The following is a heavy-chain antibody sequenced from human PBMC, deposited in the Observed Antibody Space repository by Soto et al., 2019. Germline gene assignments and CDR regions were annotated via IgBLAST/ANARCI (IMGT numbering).Heavy chain of an antibody. V-gene: IGHV4-30-4*01. CDR3: ASGRGEYDX. Sequence: SETLSLTCTVSGDSISSVDYYWSWIRQPPGKGLEWIGYIYYTGSNYYNPSLKSRLSISVETSKNQFSLSLHSVTAADTAVYYCASGRGEYDXWGPVTLVTVSX. CDR1: GDSISSVDYY. D-gene: IGHD4-17*01. CDR2: IYYTGSN. J-gene: IGHJ4*02.